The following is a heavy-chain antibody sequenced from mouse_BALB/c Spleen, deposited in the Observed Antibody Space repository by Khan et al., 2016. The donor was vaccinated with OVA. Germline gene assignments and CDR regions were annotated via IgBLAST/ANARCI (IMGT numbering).Heavy chain of an antibody. J-gene: IGHJ3*01. D-gene: IGHD2-2*01. V-gene: IGHV1S81*02. CDR2: INPNNGDS. Sequence: QVQLKQSGVELVKTGASVKLSCKASGYTFSSYYLYWVKQRPGQGLEWIGEINPNNGDSNFNEKFKSKATLTVDKFSYTAYMQLSSLTSEDSAVYYCTRSGYGSFAYWGQGTLVTVSA. CDR1: GYTFSSYY. CDR3: TRSGYGSFAY.